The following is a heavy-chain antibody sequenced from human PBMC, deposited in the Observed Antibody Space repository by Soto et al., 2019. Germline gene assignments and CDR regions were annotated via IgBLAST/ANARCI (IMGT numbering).Heavy chain of an antibody. CDR2: IIPIFGTA. J-gene: IGHJ3*02. CDR1: GGTFSSYA. V-gene: IGHV1-69*13. Sequence: SVKVSCKASGGTFSSYAISWVRQAPGQGLEWMGGIIPIFGTANYAQKFQGRVTITADESTSTAYMELSSLRSEDTAVYYCARDNYYGSGSYANDAFDIWGQGTMVTVSS. D-gene: IGHD3-10*01. CDR3: ARDNYYGSGSYANDAFDI.